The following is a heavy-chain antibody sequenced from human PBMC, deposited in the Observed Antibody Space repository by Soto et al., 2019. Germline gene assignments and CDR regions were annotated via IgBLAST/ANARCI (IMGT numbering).Heavy chain of an antibody. CDR3: AREAGLVVVTAMPYWYFDL. Sequence: QVQVVQSGAEVKKPGSSVKVSCKASGGTFSNYTISWVRQAPGQGLEWMGRIIPMLGMANYAQKCQGRVTISADKSTSTAYMELSSLRSDDTAVYYCAREAGLVVVTAMPYWYFDLWGRGTLVTVSS. CDR2: IIPMLGMA. D-gene: IGHD2-21*02. CDR1: GGTFSNYT. J-gene: IGHJ2*01. V-gene: IGHV1-69*08.